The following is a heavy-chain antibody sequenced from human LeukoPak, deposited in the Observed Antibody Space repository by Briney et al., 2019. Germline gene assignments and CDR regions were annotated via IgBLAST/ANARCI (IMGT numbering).Heavy chain of an antibody. CDR1: GFTFSDYW. D-gene: IGHD2-8*01. Sequence: GGSLRLSCAASGFTFSDYWMNWVRQAPGKGLVWVSRINGDGSRTTYADSVKGRFTISRDNSKNTLYLQMNSLRTEDTAVEYCANDLRVLREYVFDYWGQGTLVTVSS. CDR2: INGDGSRT. J-gene: IGHJ4*02. V-gene: IGHV3-74*01. CDR3: ANDLRVLREYVFDY.